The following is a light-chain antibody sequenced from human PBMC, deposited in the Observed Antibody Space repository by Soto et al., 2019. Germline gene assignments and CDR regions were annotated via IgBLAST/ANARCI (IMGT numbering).Light chain of an antibody. CDR1: QSVLYSSNNKNY. CDR3: QQYYSTPC. V-gene: IGKV4-1*01. J-gene: IGKJ3*01. CDR2: WAS. Sequence: DIVMTQSPDSLAVSLGERATINCKSSQSVLYSSNNKNYLAWYQQKPGQPPKLLIYWASTRESGVPDRFSGSGSGTDFTLTISSLQAEDVAVYYFQQYYSTPCFGPGNKVYIK.